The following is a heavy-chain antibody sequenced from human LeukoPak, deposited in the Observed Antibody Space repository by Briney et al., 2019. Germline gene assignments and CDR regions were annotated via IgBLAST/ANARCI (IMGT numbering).Heavy chain of an antibody. CDR1: GYSFTSYW. D-gene: IGHD1-7*01. J-gene: IGHJ4*02. CDR2: IYPGDSDA. CDR3: ARLTGTTTSPLDY. V-gene: IGHV5-51*01. Sequence: GESLKISCKASGYSFTSYWIGWVRQMPGKGLEWMGIIYPGDSDARYSPSFQGQVTIPADKSIYTAYLQWSSLKASDTAMYYCARLTGTTTSPLDYWGQGTLVTVSS.